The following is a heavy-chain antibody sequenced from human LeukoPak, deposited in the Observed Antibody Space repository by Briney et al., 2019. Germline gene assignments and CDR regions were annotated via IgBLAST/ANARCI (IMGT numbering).Heavy chain of an antibody. Sequence: ASVKVSCKASGYTFTGYYMHWVRQAPGQGLEWMGWINPNSGGTNYAQKFQGRVTMTRDTSISTAYMELSRLRSDDTAVYYCARERCSGGSCYSRGNWFDHWGQGTLVTVSS. CDR2: INPNSGGT. CDR3: ARERCSGGSCYSRGNWFDH. V-gene: IGHV1-2*02. CDR1: GYTFTGYY. D-gene: IGHD2-15*01. J-gene: IGHJ5*02.